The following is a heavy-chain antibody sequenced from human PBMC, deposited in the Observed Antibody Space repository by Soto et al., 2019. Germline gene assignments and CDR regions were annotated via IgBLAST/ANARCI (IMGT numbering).Heavy chain of an antibody. J-gene: IGHJ3*02. CDR2: MNPNRGNT. V-gene: IGHV1-8*01. CDR1: GYTFTSYD. Sequence: QVQLVQSGAEVKKPGASVKVSCKASGYTFTSYDINWVRQATGQGLEWVGWMNPNRGNTGYAQKFQGRVTMTRNTSISTAYMELSSLRSEDTAVYYCASHLGVSREPNAFDIWGQGTMVTVSS. CDR3: ASHLGVSREPNAFDI. D-gene: IGHD3-3*02.